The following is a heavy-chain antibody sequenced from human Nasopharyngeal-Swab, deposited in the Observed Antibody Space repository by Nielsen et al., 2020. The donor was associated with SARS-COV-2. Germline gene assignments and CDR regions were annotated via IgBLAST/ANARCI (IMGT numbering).Heavy chain of an antibody. CDR1: GGSFSGYY. D-gene: IGHD5-18*01. J-gene: IGHJ3*02. V-gene: IGHV4-34*01. Sequence: SETLSLTCAVYGGSFSGYYWSWIRQPPGKRLEWIGEINHSGSTNYNPSLKSRVTISVDTSKNQFSLKLSSVTAADTAVYYCARNWRDTAMVGPAFDIWGQGTMVTVSS. CDR2: INHSGST. CDR3: ARNWRDTAMVGPAFDI.